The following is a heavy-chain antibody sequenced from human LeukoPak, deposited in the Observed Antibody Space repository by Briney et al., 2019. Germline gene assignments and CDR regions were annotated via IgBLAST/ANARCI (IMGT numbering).Heavy chain of an antibody. V-gene: IGHV3-30*02. CDR2: IRYDGNNK. J-gene: IGHJ4*02. Sequence: GGSLRLSCAVSGFTFSSYGMHWVRQAPGKGLEWVAFIRYDGNNKYYADSVKGRFTSSRDNSKNTVYLQMNSLRAEDTAVYYCAKDPVAEVYYGSGSYCDYWGQGTPVTVSS. CDR3: AKDPVAEVYYGSGSYCDY. CDR1: GFTFSSYG. D-gene: IGHD3-10*01.